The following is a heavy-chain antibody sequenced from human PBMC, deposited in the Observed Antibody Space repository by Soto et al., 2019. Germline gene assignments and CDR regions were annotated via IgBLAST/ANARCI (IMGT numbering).Heavy chain of an antibody. CDR1: GGSISSSSYY. V-gene: IGHV4-31*03. D-gene: IGHD3-22*01. J-gene: IGHJ6*02. Sequence: QVQLQESGPGLVKPSQTLSLTCTVSGGSISSSSYYWSWIRQLPGKGLEWLGSIYYSGATNNNPSLKSRVTLSVDISKNQFSLKLSSVTAADTDVYYCARNIVVVGKPLYYYGMDVWGQGTTVTVCS. CDR3: ARNIVVVGKPLYYYGMDV. CDR2: IYYSGAT.